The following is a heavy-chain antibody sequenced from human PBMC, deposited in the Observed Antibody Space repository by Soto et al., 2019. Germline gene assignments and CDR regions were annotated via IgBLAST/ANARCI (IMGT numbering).Heavy chain of an antibody. CDR2: IYGSGRGI. D-gene: IGHD2-2*02. V-gene: IGHV3-23*05. Sequence: SLRLSCTASGLPHSNFAMMWVRQAPGKGLECVSGIYGSGRGIEYADSVKGRFTISRDNSKNTVYLQMTDLRADDTAVYYCAKEALYNDGLWLMDHWGQGTQVTVSS. CDR1: GLPHSNFA. J-gene: IGHJ4*02. CDR3: AKEALYNDGLWLMDH.